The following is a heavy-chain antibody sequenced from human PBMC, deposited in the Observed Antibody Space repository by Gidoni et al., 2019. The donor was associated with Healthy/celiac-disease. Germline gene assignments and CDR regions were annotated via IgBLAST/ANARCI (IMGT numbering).Heavy chain of an antibody. V-gene: IGHV5-51*01. CDR3: ARHAERVWEPPFDP. J-gene: IGHJ5*02. D-gene: IGHD1-26*01. CDR1: GYSFTSYW. CDR2: IYPGDPDT. Sequence: EVQLVQSGAAVHKPGESLTLSCKGSGYSFTSYWIGWVRQMPGKGREWMGLIYPGDPDTRYSPSFQGQVTISADKSISTAYLQWSSLKASDTAMYYCARHAERVWEPPFDPWGQGTLVTVAS.